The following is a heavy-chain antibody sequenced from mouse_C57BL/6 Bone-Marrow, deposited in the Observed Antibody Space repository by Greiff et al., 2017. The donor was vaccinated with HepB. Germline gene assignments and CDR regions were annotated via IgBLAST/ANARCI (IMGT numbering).Heavy chain of an antibody. CDR1: GYTFTSYG. CDR2: IYPRSGNT. J-gene: IGHJ2*01. Sequence: VQLVESGAELARPGASVKLSCKASGYTFTSYGISWVKQRTGQGLEWIGEIYPRSGNTYYNEKFKGKATLTADKSSSTAYMELRSLTSEDSAVYFCARLGITTVVAPHFDYWGQGTTLTVSS. CDR3: ARLGITTVVAPHFDY. V-gene: IGHV1-81*01. D-gene: IGHD1-1*01.